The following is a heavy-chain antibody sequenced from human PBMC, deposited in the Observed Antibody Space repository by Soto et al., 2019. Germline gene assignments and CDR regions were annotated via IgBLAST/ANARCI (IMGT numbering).Heavy chain of an antibody. CDR1: GYTFTSYD. J-gene: IGHJ5*02. Sequence: GASVKVSCKASGYTFTSYDINWVRQATGQGFEYLGWMNPNNGDTNYAQKLQGRVTMTTDTSTSTAYMELRSLRSDDTAVYYCARNCSGGSCYFGWFDPWGQGTLVTVSS. D-gene: IGHD2-15*01. CDR3: ARNCSGGSCYFGWFDP. CDR2: MNPNNGDT. V-gene: IGHV1-18*01.